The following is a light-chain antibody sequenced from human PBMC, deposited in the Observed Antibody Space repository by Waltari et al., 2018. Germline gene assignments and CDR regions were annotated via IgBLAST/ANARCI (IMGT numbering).Light chain of an antibody. V-gene: IGLV1-47*01. J-gene: IGLJ3*02. CDR1: SSNIGSSY. CDR3: AAWDDSLSVNWV. CDR2: RSN. Sequence: QSVLTQPPSASGTPGQRVTISCSGSSSNIGSSYVYWYQQLPGTAPKLLIYRSNQRPSGFPDLFSGSKSGTSASLAISGLRSEDEADYYCAAWDDSLSVNWVFGGGTKLTVL.